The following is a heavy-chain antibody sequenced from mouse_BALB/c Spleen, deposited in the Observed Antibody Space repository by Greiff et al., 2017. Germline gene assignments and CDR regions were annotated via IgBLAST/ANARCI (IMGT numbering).Heavy chain of an antibody. CDR1: GFTFSSYG. V-gene: IGHV5-6*01. CDR3: ARVYYDYDKAWFAY. Sequence: EVKVVESGGDLVKPGGSLKLSCAASGFTFSSYGMSWVRQTPDKRLEWVATISSGGSYTYYPDSVKGRFTISRDNAKNTLYLQMSSLKSEDTAMYYCARVYYDYDKAWFAYWGQGTLVTVSA. D-gene: IGHD2-4*01. CDR2: ISSGGSYT. J-gene: IGHJ3*01.